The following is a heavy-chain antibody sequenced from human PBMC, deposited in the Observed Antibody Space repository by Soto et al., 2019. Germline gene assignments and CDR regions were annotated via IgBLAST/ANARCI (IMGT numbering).Heavy chain of an antibody. CDR2: ISYDGSNK. J-gene: IGHJ4*02. D-gene: IGHD6-13*01. CDR3: AKVSRSWYGPFDY. V-gene: IGHV3-30*18. CDR1: GFTFSSYG. Sequence: GGSLRLSCAASGFTFSSYGMHWVRQAPGKGLEWVAVISYDGSNKYYADSVKGRFTISRDNSKNTLYLQMNSLRAEDTAVYYCAKVSRSWYGPFDYWGQGTLVTSPQ.